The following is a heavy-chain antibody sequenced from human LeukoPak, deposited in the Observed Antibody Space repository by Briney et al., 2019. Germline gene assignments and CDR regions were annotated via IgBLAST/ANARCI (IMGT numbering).Heavy chain of an antibody. CDR1: GYTFTNYG. V-gene: IGHV1-18*01. D-gene: IGHD2-15*01. Sequence: ASVKVSCKASGYTFTNYGISWVRQAPGQGLEWMAWLSAYNGNTDYAQKFQGRVTVTADTSTSTAYMELRSLRSDDTAVYYCARSGCSAGSCYSQTVRFDSWGQGTLVTVSS. CDR3: ARSGCSAGSCYSQTVRFDS. CDR2: LSAYNGNT. J-gene: IGHJ4*02.